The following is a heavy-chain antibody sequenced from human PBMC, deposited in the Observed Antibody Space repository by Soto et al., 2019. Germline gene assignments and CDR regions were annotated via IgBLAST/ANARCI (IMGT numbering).Heavy chain of an antibody. D-gene: IGHD3-16*01. CDR1: GYTFTSYD. Sequence: ASVKVSCKASGYTFTSYDINWVRQATGQGLEWMGWMNPNSGNTGYAQKFQGRVTMTRNTSISTAYMELSSLRSEDTAVYYCAAGRYYDYIWGSYPNAFDIWGRGTMVTVSS. V-gene: IGHV1-8*01. CDR3: AAGRYYDYIWGSYPNAFDI. CDR2: MNPNSGNT. J-gene: IGHJ3*02.